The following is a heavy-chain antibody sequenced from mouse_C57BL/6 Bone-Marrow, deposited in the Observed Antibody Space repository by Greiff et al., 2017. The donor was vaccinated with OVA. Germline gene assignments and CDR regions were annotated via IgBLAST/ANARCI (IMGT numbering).Heavy chain of an antibody. V-gene: IGHV1-81*01. J-gene: IGHJ3*01. CDR1: GYTFTSYG. Sequence: QVQLQQSGAELARPGASVKLSCKASGYTFTSYGISWVKQRTGPGLEWIGEIYPRSGNTYYNEKFKGKATLTADKSSSTASMELRSLTAEDSAVDCLARGGEDCNGGAWFAYWGQGTLVTVSA. CDR3: ARGGEDCNGGAWFAY. CDR2: IYPRSGNT. D-gene: IGHD2-1*01.